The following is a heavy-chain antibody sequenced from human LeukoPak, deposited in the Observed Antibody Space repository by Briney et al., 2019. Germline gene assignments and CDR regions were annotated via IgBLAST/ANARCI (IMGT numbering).Heavy chain of an antibody. J-gene: IGHJ4*02. CDR2: INTNTGNP. V-gene: IGHV7-4-1*02. CDR3: ARDLPYYYDSSGYYIDY. Sequence: ASVQVSCKASGYTFTSYAMNWVRQAPGRGLEWMGWINTNTGNPTYAQGFTGRFVFSLDTSVSTAYLQISSLKAEDTAVYYCARDLPYYYDSSGYYIDYWGQGTLVTVSS. CDR1: GYTFTSYA. D-gene: IGHD3-22*01.